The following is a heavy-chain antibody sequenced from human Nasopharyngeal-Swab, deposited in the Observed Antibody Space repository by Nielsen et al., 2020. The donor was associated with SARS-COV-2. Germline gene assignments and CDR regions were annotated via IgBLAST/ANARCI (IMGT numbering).Heavy chain of an antibody. V-gene: IGHV4-59*08. J-gene: IGHJ6*02. CDR2: IYSSGST. CDR3: ARLSGDYYYGTDV. D-gene: IGHD2-8*02. CDR1: GGSISNYF. Sequence: SETLSLTCTVSGGSISNYFWSWIRQPPGKGLEWIGYIYSSGSTNYNPSLRSRVTISVDTSRNQFSLKLSSVTAADTAVYYCARLSGDYYYGTDVWGQGTTVTVSS.